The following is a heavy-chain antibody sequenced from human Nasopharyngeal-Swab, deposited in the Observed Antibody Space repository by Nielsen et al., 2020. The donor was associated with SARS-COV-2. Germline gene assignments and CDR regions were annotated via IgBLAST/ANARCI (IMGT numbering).Heavy chain of an antibody. Sequence: WIRQPPGKGLEGVSSISSRSSYIYYADSVKGRFTISRDNAKNSLYLQMNSLRAEDTAVYYCARDGNGYCTNGVCYTSYYYYYYMDVWGKGTTVTVSS. J-gene: IGHJ6*03. V-gene: IGHV3-21*01. D-gene: IGHD2-8*01. CDR2: ISSRSSYI. CDR3: ARDGNGYCTNGVCYTSYYYYYYMDV.